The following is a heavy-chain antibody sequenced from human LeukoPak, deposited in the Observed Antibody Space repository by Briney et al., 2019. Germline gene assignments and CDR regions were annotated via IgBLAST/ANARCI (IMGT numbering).Heavy chain of an antibody. J-gene: IGHJ4*02. D-gene: IGHD3-10*01. CDR3: TGFGEGY. CDR2: IKSKNHGGTI. V-gene: IGHV3-15*01. Sequence: GGSLRLSCAASGFTFSNAWMSWVRQAPGKGLEWVGLIKSKNHGGTIDYAEPVKGRFTISRDDSKNTLYLQVNSLKTEDTAVYYCTGFGEGYWGQGTPVTVSS. CDR1: GFTFSNAW.